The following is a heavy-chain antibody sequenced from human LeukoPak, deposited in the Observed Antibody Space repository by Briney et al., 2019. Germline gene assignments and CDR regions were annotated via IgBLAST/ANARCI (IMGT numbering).Heavy chain of an antibody. CDR3: ARVTGGSYPNWFDP. V-gene: IGHV3-48*04. CDR1: GFSFSGYS. Sequence: PGGSLRLSCAASGFSFSGYSMSWVRQAPGKGLEWLSHISGSSSTKYYADSVKGRFTISRDNADKSLYLQMDSLRAEDTAVYYCARVTGGSYPNWFDPWGQGTLVTVSS. CDR2: ISGSSSTK. J-gene: IGHJ5*02. D-gene: IGHD3-16*01.